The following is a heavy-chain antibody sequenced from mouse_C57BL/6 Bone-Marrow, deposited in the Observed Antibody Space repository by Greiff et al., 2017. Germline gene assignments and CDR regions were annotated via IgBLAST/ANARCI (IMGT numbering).Heavy chain of an antibody. CDR2: IYPGSGST. CDR3: ARGGVYYGNLDY. CDR1: GYTFTSYW. Sequence: VQLQQPGAELVKPGASVKMSCKASGYTFTSYWITWVKQRPGQGLEWIGDIYPGSGSTNYNEKFKSKATLTVDTSSSTAYMQLSSLTSEDSAVYYCARGGVYYGNLDYWGQGTTLTVSS. D-gene: IGHD2-1*01. J-gene: IGHJ2*01. V-gene: IGHV1-55*01.